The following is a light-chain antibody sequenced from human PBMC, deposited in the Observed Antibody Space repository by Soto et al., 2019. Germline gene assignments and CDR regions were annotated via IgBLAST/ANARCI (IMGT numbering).Light chain of an antibody. V-gene: IGKV1-5*01. CDR3: QQGT. CDR1: QTISSW. Sequence: IRMTQSPSSLSASTGDRVTITCRASQTISSWLAWYQQKPGKAPKLLIYDASSLESGVPSRFSGSGSGTEFTLTISSLQPDDFATYYCQQGTFGQGTKVDI. J-gene: IGKJ1*01. CDR2: DAS.